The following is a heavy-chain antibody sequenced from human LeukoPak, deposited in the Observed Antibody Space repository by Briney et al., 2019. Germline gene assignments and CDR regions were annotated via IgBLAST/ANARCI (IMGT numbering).Heavy chain of an antibody. D-gene: IGHD3-22*01. CDR1: GFTFSSYS. CDR3: ARGHFGDSSGYYYEGAFDT. V-gene: IGHV3-21*01. CDR2: ISSSSSYI. J-gene: IGHJ3*02. Sequence: GGSLRLSCAASGFTFSSYSMNWVRQAPGKGLEWVSSISSSSSYIYYADSVKGRFTISRDNAKNSLYLQMNSLRAEDTAVYYCARGHFGDSSGYYYEGAFDTWGQGTMVTVSS.